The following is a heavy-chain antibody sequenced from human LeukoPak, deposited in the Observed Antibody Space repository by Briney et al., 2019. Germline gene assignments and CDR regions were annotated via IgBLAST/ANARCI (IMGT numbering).Heavy chain of an antibody. V-gene: IGHV3-23*01. Sequence: GGSLRLSCAASGFTFSSYAMSWVRQAPGKALEWVSAISGSGGSTYYADSVKGRFTISRDNSKNTLYLQMNSLRAEDTAVYYCASAPSVGADNLYWYFDLWGRGTLVTVSS. J-gene: IGHJ2*01. CDR3: ASAPSVGADNLYWYFDL. CDR1: GFTFSSYA. D-gene: IGHD1-26*01. CDR2: ISGSGGST.